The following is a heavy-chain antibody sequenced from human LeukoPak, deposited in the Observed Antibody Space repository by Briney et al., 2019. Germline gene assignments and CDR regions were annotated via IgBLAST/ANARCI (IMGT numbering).Heavy chain of an antibody. V-gene: IGHV3-23*01. Sequence: RGSLRLSCAASGFTFSNYSMTWVRQAPGKGLEWVSSISGSDTSTYYADSVKGRFTISRDNSKNTLELQMDSLRAEDTAVYYCTKARSASSSSCYNYWGQGILVTVSS. CDR1: GFTFSNYS. CDR3: TKARSASSSSCYNY. J-gene: IGHJ4*02. CDR2: ISGSDTST. D-gene: IGHD2-2*02.